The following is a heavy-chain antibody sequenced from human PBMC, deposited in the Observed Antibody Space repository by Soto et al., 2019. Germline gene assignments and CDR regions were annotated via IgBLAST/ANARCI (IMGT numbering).Heavy chain of an antibody. CDR2: IYSGGNT. V-gene: IGHV3-66*04. Sequence: EVQLVESGGGLVQPGGSLRLSCAASGFTVSSSYMGWVRQAPGKGLEWVSSIYSGGNTYYADSVRGRFTISTDNSKDTLYLQMNSLRVGDTAMYYCARHVGFYWYFDLWGRGTLVTVSS. CDR3: ARHVGFYWYFDL. CDR1: GFTVSSSY. J-gene: IGHJ2*01. D-gene: IGHD1-26*01.